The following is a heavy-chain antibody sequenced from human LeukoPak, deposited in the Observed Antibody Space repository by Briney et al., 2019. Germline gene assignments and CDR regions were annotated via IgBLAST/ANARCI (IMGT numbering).Heavy chain of an antibody. Sequence: SETLSLTCTVSGGSISSSSYYWGWIRQPPGKGLEWIGSIYYSGSTYYNPSLKSRVTISVDTSKNQFSLKLSSVTAADTAVYYCARGLGGSSPRKNWFDPWGQGTLVTVSS. CDR1: GGSISSSSYY. J-gene: IGHJ5*02. V-gene: IGHV4-39*01. CDR3: ARGLGGSSPRKNWFDP. CDR2: IYYSGST. D-gene: IGHD3-16*01.